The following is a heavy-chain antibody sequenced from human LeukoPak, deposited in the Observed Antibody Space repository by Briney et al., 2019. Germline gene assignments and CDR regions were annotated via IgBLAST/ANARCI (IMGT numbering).Heavy chain of an antibody. CDR2: IYYSGST. J-gene: IGHJ6*03. V-gene: IGHV4-59*01. CDR3: ARDSAETHNYYYYMDV. Sequence: SETLSLTCIVSGGSISSYYWSWIRQPPGKGLEWIGYIYYSGSTNYTPSLKSRVTISVDASKNQFSLKLSSVTAADTAVYYCARDSAETHNYYYYMDVWGKGTTVTVSS. D-gene: IGHD1-14*01. CDR1: GGSISSYY.